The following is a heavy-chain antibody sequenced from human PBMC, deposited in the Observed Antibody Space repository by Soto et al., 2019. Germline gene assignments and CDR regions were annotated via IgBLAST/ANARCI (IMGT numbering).Heavy chain of an antibody. CDR1: GYTFLNYD. CDR3: GRKGYSGNFGLDV. J-gene: IGHJ6*02. V-gene: IGHV1-18*01. D-gene: IGHD4-4*01. CDR2: ISISKGKT. Sequence: QVQLVQSGAEVKRPGASVKVSCKASGYTFLNYDVAWVRRAPGQGLEWLGWISISKGKTYYEQRLQGRVTMTTDTATSAAYMEVTSLRSDDTAVYFCGRKGYSGNFGLDVWGQGTTVTISS.